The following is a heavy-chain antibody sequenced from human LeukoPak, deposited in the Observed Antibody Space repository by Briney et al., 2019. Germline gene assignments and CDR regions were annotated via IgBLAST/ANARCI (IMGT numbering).Heavy chain of an antibody. Sequence: SVKVSCKASGGTFSSYAISWVRQAPGQGLEWMGGIIPIFGTANYAQKSQGRVTITADESTSTAYMELSSLRSEDTAVYYCARDGYYDSRGSWFDPWGQGTLVTVSS. CDR3: ARDGYYDSRGSWFDP. J-gene: IGHJ5*02. V-gene: IGHV1-69*13. CDR1: GGTFSSYA. CDR2: IIPIFGTA. D-gene: IGHD3-22*01.